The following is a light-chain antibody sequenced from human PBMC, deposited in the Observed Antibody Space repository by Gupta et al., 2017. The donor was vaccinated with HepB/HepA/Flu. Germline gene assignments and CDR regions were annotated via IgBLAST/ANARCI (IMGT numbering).Light chain of an antibody. CDR2: GAS. J-gene: IGKJ2*01. CDR1: PSVSSSY. CDR3: QQYGSSPYT. V-gene: IGKV3-20*01. Sequence: IVLTQSPGTLSLSPGERATLSCRASPSVSSSYLAWYQHTPGQAPRLLIYGASSRATGIPDRFSGSGSGTDFTLTISRLEPEDFAVYYCQQYGSSPYTFGQGTKLEIK.